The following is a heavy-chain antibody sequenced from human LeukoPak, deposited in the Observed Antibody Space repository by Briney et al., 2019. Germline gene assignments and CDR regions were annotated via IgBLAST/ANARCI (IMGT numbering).Heavy chain of an antibody. J-gene: IGHJ1*01. CDR1: GFTFSSFA. CDR2: ISASGYST. Sequence: GGSLRLSCAASGFTFSSFAMGWVRQAPGKGLEWVSPISASGYSTNYADSVKGRFTISRDNSKNTLYLQMNSLRAEDTAVYYCAKVSRDGYNSGGFQHWGQGTLVTVSS. CDR3: AKVSRDGYNSGGFQH. D-gene: IGHD5-24*01. V-gene: IGHV3-23*01.